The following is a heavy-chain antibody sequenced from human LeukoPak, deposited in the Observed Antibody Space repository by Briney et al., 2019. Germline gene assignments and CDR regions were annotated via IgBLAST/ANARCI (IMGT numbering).Heavy chain of an antibody. V-gene: IGHV4-59*08. CDR3: ASNYYGSGSLDY. Sequence: GSLRLSCAASGFTFSSYAMSWVRQAPGKGLEWIGYIYYSGSTNYNPSLKSRVTISVDTSKNQFSLKLSSVTAADTAVYYCASNYYGSGSLDYWGQGNLVTVSS. CDR2: IYYSGST. CDR1: GFTFSSYA. D-gene: IGHD3-10*01. J-gene: IGHJ4*02.